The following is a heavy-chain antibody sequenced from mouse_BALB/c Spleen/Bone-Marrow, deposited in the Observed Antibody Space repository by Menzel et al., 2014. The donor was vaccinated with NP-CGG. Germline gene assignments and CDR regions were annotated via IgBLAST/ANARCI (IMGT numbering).Heavy chain of an antibody. Sequence: VQLQQSDAELVKPGASVKISCKASGYTFTDHAIHWVKQKPEQGLEWIGYISPGNGDIKYNEKFKGKATLTADKSSSTAYMHLNSLTSEDSAVYFFKNLWDFDVWGAWTTVTVSS. J-gene: IGHJ1*01. CDR2: ISPGNGDI. CDR1: GYTFTDHA. CDR3: KNLWDFDV. V-gene: IGHV1S53*01.